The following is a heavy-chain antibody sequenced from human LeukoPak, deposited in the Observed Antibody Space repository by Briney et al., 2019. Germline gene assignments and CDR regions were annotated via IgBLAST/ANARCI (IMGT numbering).Heavy chain of an antibody. J-gene: IGHJ6*03. D-gene: IGHD1-26*01. V-gene: IGHV4-39*07. CDR3: ATTRGGDYYMDV. CDR2: IYYSGST. Sequence: PSETLSLTCTVSGGSISSSSYYWGWIRQPPGKGLEWIGSIYYSGSTYYNPSLKSRVTISVDPSKNQFSLKLSSVTAADTAVYYCATTRGGDYYMDVWGKGTTVTVSS. CDR1: GGSISSSSYY.